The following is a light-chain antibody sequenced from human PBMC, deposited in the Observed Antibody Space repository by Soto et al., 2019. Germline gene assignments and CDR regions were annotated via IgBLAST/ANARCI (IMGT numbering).Light chain of an antibody. CDR1: SSDVGRYNY. Sequence: QSALTQPASVSGSPGQSITISCTGTSSDVGRYNYVSWYQHHPGKAPKLMIYDVSNRPSGVSNRFSGSKSGNTASLTISGLQAEDEADIYCSSYTSSSTRVFGTGTKLTVL. CDR2: DVS. V-gene: IGLV2-14*03. J-gene: IGLJ1*01. CDR3: SSYTSSSTRV.